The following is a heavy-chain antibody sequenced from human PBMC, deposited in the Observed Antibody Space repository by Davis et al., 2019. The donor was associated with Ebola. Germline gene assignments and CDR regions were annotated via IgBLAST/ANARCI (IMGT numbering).Heavy chain of an antibody. CDR1: GLTVSSNY. CDR2: IYSGGST. D-gene: IGHD6-6*01. CDR3: ASPGRIAARSYGMDV. J-gene: IGHJ6*02. Sequence: GGSLRLSCAASGLTVSSNYMSWVRQAPGKGLEWVSVIYSGGSTFYADSVKGRFTISRDNSKNTLYLQMKSLRAEDTAVYYCASPGRIAARSYGMDVWGQGTTVTVSS. V-gene: IGHV3-66*01.